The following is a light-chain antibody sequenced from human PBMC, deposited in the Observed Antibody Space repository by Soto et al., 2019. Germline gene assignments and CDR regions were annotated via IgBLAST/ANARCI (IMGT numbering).Light chain of an antibody. J-gene: IGLJ2*01. Sequence: QSVLTQPPSVSGAPGQMVTISCTGSSSNIGAGYDVHWYQQLPGTAPKLLIYGNSNRPSGVPDRFSGSKSGTSASLAITGLQAEDEADYYCQSYDSSLSRVFGGGTKLTVL. V-gene: IGLV1-40*01. CDR2: GNS. CDR3: QSYDSSLSRV. CDR1: SSNIGAGYD.